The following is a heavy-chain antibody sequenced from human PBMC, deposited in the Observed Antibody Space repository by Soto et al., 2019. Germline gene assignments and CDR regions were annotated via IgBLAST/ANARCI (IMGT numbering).Heavy chain of an antibody. CDR1: GLTLSGYA. V-gene: IGHV3-30-3*01. J-gene: IGHJ5*02. CDR2: ISHDGNTI. CDR3: ARVGKGYSLGSGFDP. D-gene: IGHD5-18*01. Sequence: QVQLVESGGGVVQSGRSLRLSCAASGLTLSGYAMLWVRQVPGKGLEWVTVISHDGNTIYYADSVKGRFTISRDDSKNTVYLQMNSLRTDDTAVYYCARVGKGYSLGSGFDPWGQGTLVTVSS.